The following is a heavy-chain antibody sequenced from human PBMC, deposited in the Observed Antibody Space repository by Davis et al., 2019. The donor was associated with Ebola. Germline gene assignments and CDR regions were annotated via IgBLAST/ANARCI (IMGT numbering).Heavy chain of an antibody. J-gene: IGHJ4*02. CDR3: ARSSFSDTWYYFDF. CDR1: GFTFTNHW. Sequence: GGSLRLSCKGSGFTFTNHWITWLRQMPGKGLEWVGRLDPSDSYTNYSPSFRGRVTISVDQSITTAYLQWSSLKPSDTATYYCARSSFSDTWYYFDFWGQGTLVTVSS. CDR2: LDPSDSYT. D-gene: IGHD3-16*01. V-gene: IGHV5-10-1*01.